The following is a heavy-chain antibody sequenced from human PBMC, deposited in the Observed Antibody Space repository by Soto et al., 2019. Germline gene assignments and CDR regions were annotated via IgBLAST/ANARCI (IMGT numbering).Heavy chain of an antibody. V-gene: IGHV1-69*13. D-gene: IGHD3-3*01. Sequence: SVKVSCKASGGTFSSYAISWVRQAPGQGLEWMGGIIPIFGTANYAQKFQGRVTITADESTSTAYMELSSLRSEDTAVYYCARQRFLEWLSSPRNYYYYGMDVWGQGTTVTVS. CDR3: ARQRFLEWLSSPRNYYYYGMDV. J-gene: IGHJ6*02. CDR1: GGTFSSYA. CDR2: IIPIFGTA.